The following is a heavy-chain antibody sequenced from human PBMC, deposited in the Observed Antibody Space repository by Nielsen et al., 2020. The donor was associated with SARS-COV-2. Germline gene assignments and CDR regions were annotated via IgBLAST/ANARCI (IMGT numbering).Heavy chain of an antibody. Sequence: SETLSLTCTVSGGSISSSSYYWGWIRQPPGKGLEWIGSIYYSGSTYYNPSLKSRVTISVDTSKNQFSLKLSSVTAADTAVYYCARERITMVRWFDPWGQGTLVTVSS. CDR3: ARERITMVRWFDP. CDR2: IYYSGST. CDR1: GGSISSSSYY. D-gene: IGHD3-10*01. V-gene: IGHV4-39*02. J-gene: IGHJ5*02.